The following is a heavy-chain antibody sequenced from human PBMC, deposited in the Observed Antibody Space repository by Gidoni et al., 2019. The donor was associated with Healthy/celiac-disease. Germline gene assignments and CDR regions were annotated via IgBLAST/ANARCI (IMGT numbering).Heavy chain of an antibody. CDR3: AQSGDWANYGMDV. D-gene: IGHD2-21*02. CDR2: IYYSGST. Sequence: QLQLQESGPGLVKPSETLSLTCTFSGGSISSSSYYWGWIRQPPGKGLEWIGSIYYSGSTYYNPSLKSRVTISVDTSKNQFSRKLSSVTAADTAVYYGAQSGDWANYGMDVWGQGTTVTVSS. J-gene: IGHJ6*02. CDR1: GGSISSSSYY. V-gene: IGHV4-39*01.